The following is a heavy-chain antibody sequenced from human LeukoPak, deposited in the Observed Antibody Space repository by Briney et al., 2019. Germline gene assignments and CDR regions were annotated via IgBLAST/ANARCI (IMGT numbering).Heavy chain of an antibody. CDR3: AKVFVYDFWSGYYPGDY. CDR1: GFTFSSYA. J-gene: IGHJ4*02. CDR2: ISGSGGST. Sequence: GGSLRLSCAASGFTFSSYAMSWVRQAPGKGLEWVSAISGSGGSTYYADSVKGRFTISRDNSKNTPYLQMNSLRAEDTAVYYCAKVFVYDFWSGYYPGDYWGQGTLVTVSS. D-gene: IGHD3-3*01. V-gene: IGHV3-23*01.